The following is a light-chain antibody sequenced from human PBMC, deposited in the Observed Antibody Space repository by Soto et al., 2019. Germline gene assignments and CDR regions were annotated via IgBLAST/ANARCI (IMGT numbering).Light chain of an antibody. V-gene: IGLV2-14*01. Sequence: QSVLTQPASVSGSPGQSITISCTGTSSDVGGYNYVSWYQQHPGKAPKLMIYDVSNRPSGVSNRFSGSKSGNTAFLTISGLQAEDEADYYCSSYTSSSTPVVFGGGTKVTVL. CDR2: DVS. CDR3: SSYTSSSTPVV. J-gene: IGLJ2*01. CDR1: SSDVGGYNY.